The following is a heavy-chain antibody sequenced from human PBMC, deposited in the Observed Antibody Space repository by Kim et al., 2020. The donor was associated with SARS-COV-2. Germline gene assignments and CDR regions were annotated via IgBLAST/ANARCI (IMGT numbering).Heavy chain of an antibody. D-gene: IGHD3-16*02. V-gene: IGHV3-30*04. CDR2: ISYDGSNK. CDR1: GFTFSSYA. CDR3: ARDPSSYDYIWGSYRHPYNWFDP. Sequence: GGSLRLSCAASGFTFSSYAMHWVRQAPGKGLEWVAVISYDGSNKYYVDSVKGRFTISRDNSKNTLYLQMNSLRAEDTAVYYCARDPSSYDYIWGSYRHPYNWFDPWGQGALVTVSS. J-gene: IGHJ5*02.